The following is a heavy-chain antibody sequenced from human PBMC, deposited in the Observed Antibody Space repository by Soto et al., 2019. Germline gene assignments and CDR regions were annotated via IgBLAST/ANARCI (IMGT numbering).Heavy chain of an antibody. D-gene: IGHD6-19*01. J-gene: IGHJ4*02. CDR3: ARDVAVPGESDRFDY. V-gene: IGHV4-4*02. Sequence: QVQLQESGPGLVRPSGTLSLTCAVSGDSLTTNKWWSWVRQSPGKGLEWIGEIYHSGIANFNPSLKSRVTLSVDTSKHQFYLNLRSVTAADTAIYYCARDVAVPGESDRFDYWGQGTLVTVSS. CDR2: IYHSGIA. CDR1: GDSLTTNKW.